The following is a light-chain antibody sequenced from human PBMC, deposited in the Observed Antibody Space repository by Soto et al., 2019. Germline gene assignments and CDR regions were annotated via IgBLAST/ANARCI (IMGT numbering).Light chain of an antibody. CDR2: GAS. J-gene: IGKJ1*01. Sequence: EIVLTQSPATLSFSPGERATLSCRASQSVRSNFLAWYQQKPGQAPRLLIYGASNRATGIPDRFSGSGSGTDFTLTITRLEPEDFAMYYCQRYDSLRTFGQGTKVDIK. CDR1: QSVRSNF. CDR3: QRYDSLRT. V-gene: IGKV3-20*01.